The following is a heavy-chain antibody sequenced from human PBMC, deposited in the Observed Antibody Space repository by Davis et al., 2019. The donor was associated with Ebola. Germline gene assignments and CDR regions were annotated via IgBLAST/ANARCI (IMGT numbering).Heavy chain of an antibody. CDR2: ISAYNGNT. V-gene: IGHV1-18*01. J-gene: IGHJ6*02. CDR1: GGTFSSYA. CDR3: ARDPHRGYSGYDPPEDV. D-gene: IGHD5-12*01. Sequence: ASVKVSCKASGGTFSSYAISWVRQAPGQGLEWMGWISAYNGNTNYAQKLQGRVTMTTDTSTSTAYMELRSLRSEDTAVYYCARDPHRGYSGYDPPEDVWGQGTTVTVSS.